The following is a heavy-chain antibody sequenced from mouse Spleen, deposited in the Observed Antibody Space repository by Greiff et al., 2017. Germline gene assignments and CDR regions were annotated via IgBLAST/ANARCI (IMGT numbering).Heavy chain of an antibody. V-gene: IGHV5-9-1*01. Sequence: EVMLVESGGGLVKPGGSLKLSCAASGFTFSSYAMSWVRQTPEKRLEWVATISSGGSYTYYPDSVKGRFTISRDNAKNTLYLQMSSLRSEDTAMYYCARQARITTVVAHFDYWGQGTTLTVSS. CDR2: ISSGGSYT. CDR3: ARQARITTVVAHFDY. CDR1: GFTFSSYA. D-gene: IGHD1-1*01. J-gene: IGHJ2*01.